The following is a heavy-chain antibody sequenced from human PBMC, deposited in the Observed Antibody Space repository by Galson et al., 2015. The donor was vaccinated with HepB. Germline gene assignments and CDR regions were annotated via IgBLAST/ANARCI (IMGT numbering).Heavy chain of an antibody. CDR2: ISYDGSNK. D-gene: IGHD1-14*01. J-gene: IGHJ4*02. CDR1: GFTFSSYA. Sequence: SLRLSCAASGFTFSSYAMHWVRQAPGKGLEWVAVISYDGSNKYYADSVKGRFTISRDNSKNTLYLQMNSLRAEDTAVYYCASGRRFDYWGQGTLVTVSS. CDR3: ASGRRFDY. V-gene: IGHV3-30*04.